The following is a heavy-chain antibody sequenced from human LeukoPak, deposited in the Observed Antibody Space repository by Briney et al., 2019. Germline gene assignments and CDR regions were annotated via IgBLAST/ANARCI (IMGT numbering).Heavy chain of an antibody. CDR1: GGSINSYY. J-gene: IGHJ4*02. D-gene: IGHD1-20*01. V-gene: IGHV4-59*01. CDR2: IYYSGST. CDR3: ARLDGNWNYFDY. Sequence: PSETLSLTCTVSGGSINSYYWSWIRQPPGEGLEWIGYIYYSGSTNYNPSLKSRVTLSVDTSKNQFSLKLSSVTAADTAVYHCARLDGNWNYFDYWGQGTLVTVSS.